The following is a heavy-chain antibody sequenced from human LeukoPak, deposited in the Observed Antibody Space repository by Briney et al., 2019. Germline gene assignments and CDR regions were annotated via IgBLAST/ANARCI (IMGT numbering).Heavy chain of an antibody. CDR2: ISSSSSYI. V-gene: IGHV3-21*01. CDR1: GFTFSSFW. J-gene: IGHJ4*02. Sequence: GGSLRLSCAASGFTFSSFWMSWVRQAPGKGLEWVSSISSSSSYIYYADSVKGRFTISRDNAKNSLYLQMNSLRAEDTAVYYCARAPTSEQQLHFDYWGQGTLVTVSS. CDR3: ARAPTSEQQLHFDY. D-gene: IGHD6-13*01.